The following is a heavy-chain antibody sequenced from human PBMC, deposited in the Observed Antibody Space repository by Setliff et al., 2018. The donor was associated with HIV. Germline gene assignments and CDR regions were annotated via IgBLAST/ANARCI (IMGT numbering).Heavy chain of an antibody. CDR2: ISGSGGST. J-gene: IGHJ6*02. D-gene: IGHD6-13*01. Sequence: GGSLRLSCAASGFTYPMSWVRQAPGKGLEWVSGISGSGGSTYYADSVKGRFTISRDNSKNTLFLQMNSLRPEDTAVYYCARDCRVGWVFTYGMDVWGQGTLVTVSS. CDR1: GFTYP. CDR3: ARDCRVGWVFTYGMDV. V-gene: IGHV3-23*01.